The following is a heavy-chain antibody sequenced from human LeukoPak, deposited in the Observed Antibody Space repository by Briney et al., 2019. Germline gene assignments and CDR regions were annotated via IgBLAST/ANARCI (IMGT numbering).Heavy chain of an antibody. CDR1: GFTFSNAW. V-gene: IGHV3-15*01. CDR2: IKSKTESGKT. CDR3: TTGYYYGSGSPDY. Sequence: GGSLRLSCAASGFTFSNAWMNWVRQAPGKGLEWVGHIKSKTESGKTDYAAPVKGRFTISRDASKHTLYLQMNSLKTEDTAVYYCTTGYYYGSGSPDYWGQGTLVTVSS. J-gene: IGHJ4*02. D-gene: IGHD3-10*01.